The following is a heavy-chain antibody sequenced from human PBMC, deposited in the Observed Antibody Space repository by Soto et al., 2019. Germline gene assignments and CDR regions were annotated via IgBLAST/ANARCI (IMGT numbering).Heavy chain of an antibody. Sequence: EVQLVESGGDMVQPGRSLRLSCVASGFTFDDYAMWWVRQAPGKGLEWVSGISWNGNDIAYADSVKGRFTISRDDAKNSLYLQMKSLRAEDTALYFCAKDMDRYDFWTGSFFDSWGQGTLVTVSS. CDR2: ISWNGNDI. CDR1: GFTFDDYA. D-gene: IGHD3-3*01. J-gene: IGHJ4*02. CDR3: AKDMDRYDFWTGSFFDS. V-gene: IGHV3-9*01.